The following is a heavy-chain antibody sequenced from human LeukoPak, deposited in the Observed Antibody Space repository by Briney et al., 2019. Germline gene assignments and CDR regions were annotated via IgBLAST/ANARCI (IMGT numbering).Heavy chain of an antibody. Sequence: RASVTVSCKASGYTFTGYYMHWVRQAPGQGLEWMGWINPNSGGTNYAQKFQGWVTMTRDTSISTAYMELSRLRSDDTAVYYCARGCNSNYAPCDYYYGMDVWGQGTTVTVSS. CDR2: INPNSGGT. D-gene: IGHD4-11*01. V-gene: IGHV1-2*04. CDR1: GYTFTGYY. CDR3: ARGCNSNYAPCDYYYGMDV. J-gene: IGHJ6*02.